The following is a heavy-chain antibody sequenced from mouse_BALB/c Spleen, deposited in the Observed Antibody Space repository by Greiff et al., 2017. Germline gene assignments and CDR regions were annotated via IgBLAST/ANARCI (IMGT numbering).Heavy chain of an antibody. J-gene: IGHJ2*01. D-gene: IGHD1-2*01. V-gene: IGHV14-3*02. CDR3: AREGNYGYDYFDY. CDR1: GFNIKDTY. Sequence: EVKLQQSGAELVKPGASVKLSCTASGFNIKDTYMHWVKQRPEQGLEWIGRIDPANGNTKYDPKFQGKATITADTSSNTAYLQLSSLTSEDTAVYYCAREGNYGYDYFDYWGQGTTLTVSS. CDR2: IDPANGNT.